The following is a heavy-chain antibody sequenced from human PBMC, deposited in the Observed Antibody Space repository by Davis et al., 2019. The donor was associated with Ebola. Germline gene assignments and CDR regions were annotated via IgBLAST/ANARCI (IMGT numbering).Heavy chain of an antibody. CDR2: INLSGST. CDR1: GGSFSGYY. J-gene: IGHJ4*02. D-gene: IGHD2-8*01. Sequence: PSETLSLTCAVYGGSFSGYYWSWIRQPPGKGLEWIGEINLSGSTNYNPSLKSRVTISVDTSKNQFSLKLSSVTAADTAVYYCARRARTKNFHYFDCWGQGTLVTVSS. CDR3: ARRARTKNFHYFDC. V-gene: IGHV4-34*01.